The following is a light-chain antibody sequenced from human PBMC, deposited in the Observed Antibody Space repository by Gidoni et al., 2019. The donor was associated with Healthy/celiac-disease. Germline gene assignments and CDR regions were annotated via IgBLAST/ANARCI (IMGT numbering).Light chain of an antibody. J-gene: IGKJ3*01. Sequence: DIQMTQSPSSLSASVGDRVTITCRASQSISSYLNWYQQKPGKAPKLLIYAASSLQSGVPSRFSGSGSVTDFTLTISSLQPEDFATYYFQQSYSTPITFGPGTKVDIK. CDR1: QSISSY. CDR3: QQSYSTPIT. V-gene: IGKV1-39*01. CDR2: AAS.